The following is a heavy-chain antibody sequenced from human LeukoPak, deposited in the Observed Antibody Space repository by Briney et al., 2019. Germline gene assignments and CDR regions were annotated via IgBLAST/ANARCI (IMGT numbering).Heavy chain of an antibody. D-gene: IGHD2-8*01. CDR1: GYTFTSYG. CDR3: ARVELVYASFDY. V-gene: IGHV1-18*01. CDR2: ISAYNGNT. Sequence: GASVTVSCKASGYTFTSYGISWVRQAPGQGLEWMGWISAYNGNTNYAQKLQGRVTMTTDTSTSTGYMELRSLRSDDTAVYYCARVELVYASFDYWGQGTLVTVSS. J-gene: IGHJ4*02.